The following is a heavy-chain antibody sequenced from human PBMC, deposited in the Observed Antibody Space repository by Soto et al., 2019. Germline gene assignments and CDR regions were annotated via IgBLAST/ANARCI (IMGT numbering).Heavy chain of an antibody. Sequence: SETLSLTCDVDGGSFSGYFWNWIRQPPGKGLEWIGEINHFGSSNYNPSLKSRITISLDTSTNQFSLKLSSVTAADTAVYYCARGSYSSSSHIDYWGQGTLVTVSS. D-gene: IGHD6-6*01. J-gene: IGHJ4*02. CDR3: ARGSYSSSSHIDY. V-gene: IGHV4-34*01. CDR2: INHFGSS. CDR1: GGSFSGYF.